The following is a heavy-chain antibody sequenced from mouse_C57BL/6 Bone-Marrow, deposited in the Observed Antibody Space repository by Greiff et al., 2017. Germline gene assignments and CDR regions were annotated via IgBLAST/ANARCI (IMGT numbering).Heavy chain of an antibody. D-gene: IGHD4-1*01. J-gene: IGHJ2*01. CDR2: IDPSDSYT. Sequence: QVQLQQPGAELVRPGTSVKLSCKASGYTFTSYWMHWVKQRPGQGLEWIGVIDPSDSYTNYNQKFKGKATLTVDTSSSTAYMQLSSLTSEDSAVYYCARGNWDGGYWGQGTTLTVSS. V-gene: IGHV1-59*01. CDR3: ARGNWDGGY. CDR1: GYTFTSYW.